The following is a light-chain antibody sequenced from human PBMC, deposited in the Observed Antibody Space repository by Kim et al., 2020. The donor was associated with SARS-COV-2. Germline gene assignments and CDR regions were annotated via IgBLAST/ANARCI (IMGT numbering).Light chain of an antibody. J-gene: IGKJ2*01. CDR3: QQYGSSPYT. CDR1: QSVSNNF. V-gene: IGKV3-20*01. Sequence: EIVLTQSPATLSLSPGERATLSCRASQSVSNNFLAWYQQKPGQAPRILIYGASSRATGIPDRFSGRGSGTDFTLTINTLEPEDFAVYYCQQYGSSPYTFGQGTKLEI. CDR2: GAS.